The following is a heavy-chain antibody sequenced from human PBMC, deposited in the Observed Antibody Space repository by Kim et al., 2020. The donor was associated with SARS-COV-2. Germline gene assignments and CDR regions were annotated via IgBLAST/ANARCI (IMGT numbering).Heavy chain of an antibody. J-gene: IGHJ3*02. CDR3: ARHPLLRYRAFDI. D-gene: IGHD4-17*01. Sequence: SNPSPKRRVPLYVDTSKNQFSRKLSSVTAADTAVYYCARHPLLRYRAFDIWGQGTMVTVSS. V-gene: IGHV4-39*01.